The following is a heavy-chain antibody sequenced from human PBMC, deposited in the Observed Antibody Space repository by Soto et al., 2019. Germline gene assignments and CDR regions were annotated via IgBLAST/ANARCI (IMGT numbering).Heavy chain of an antibody. CDR1: GFTFSSYP. CDR2: ISDRGGNT. J-gene: IGHJ4*02. V-gene: IGHV3-23*01. Sequence: PGGSLRLSCAASGFTFSSYPMSWVRQAPGKGLEWVSIISDRGGNTYYTDSVKGRFTISRDNSKSTLYLQMNSLRVEDTAVYYCAKETLSSGDYDYWGQGTLVTVSS. D-gene: IGHD4-17*01. CDR3: AKETLSSGDYDY.